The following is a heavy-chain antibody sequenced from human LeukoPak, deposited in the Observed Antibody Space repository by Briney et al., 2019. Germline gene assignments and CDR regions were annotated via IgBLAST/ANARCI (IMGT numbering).Heavy chain of an antibody. CDR2: ISGSGGST. CDR3: AKGGTVTVDCFDY. Sequence: PGRSLRLSCAASGFTFSSYAMSWVRQAPGKGLEWVSAISGSGGSTYYADSVKGRFTISRDNSKNTLYLQMNSLRAEDTAVYYCAKGGTVTVDCFDYWGQGTLVTVSS. CDR1: GFTFSSYA. D-gene: IGHD4-17*01. V-gene: IGHV3-23*01. J-gene: IGHJ4*02.